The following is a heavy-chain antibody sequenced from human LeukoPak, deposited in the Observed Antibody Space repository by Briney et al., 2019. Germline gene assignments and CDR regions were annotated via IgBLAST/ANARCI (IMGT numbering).Heavy chain of an antibody. CDR1: GFMFRSYA. J-gene: IGHJ4*02. CDR2: TSYDGNDK. D-gene: IGHD3-16*01. Sequence: GRSLRLSRAASGFMFRSYAMHWVRQAPGKGLEWVTVTSYDGNDKYYADSVKGRFTISRDNSKNTLYLQMNSLTAADTAVYYCAKGVGEFGFRFDSWGQGTLVTVSS. V-gene: IGHV3-30-3*01. CDR3: AKGVGEFGFRFDS.